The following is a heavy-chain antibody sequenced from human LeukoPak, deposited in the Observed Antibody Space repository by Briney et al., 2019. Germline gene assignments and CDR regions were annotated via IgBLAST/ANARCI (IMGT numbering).Heavy chain of an antibody. CDR1: GGSFSGYY. Sequence: SETLSLTCAVYGGSFSGYYWSWIRQPPGKGLEWIGEINHSGSTTYNPSLKSRVTISVDTSKNQFSLKLSSVTAADTAVYYCATSSRRARRYFDYWGQGTLVTVSS. CDR2: INHSGST. D-gene: IGHD6-6*01. J-gene: IGHJ4*02. CDR3: ATSSRRARRYFDY. V-gene: IGHV4-34*01.